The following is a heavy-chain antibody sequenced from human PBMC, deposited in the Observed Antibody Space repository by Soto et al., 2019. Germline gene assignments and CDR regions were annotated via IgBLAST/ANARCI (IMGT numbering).Heavy chain of an antibody. D-gene: IGHD3-3*01. CDR1: GGSFSGYY. Sequence: SATLSLACAVYGGSFSGYYWSWIRQPPGKGLEWIGEINHSGSTNYNPSLKSRVTISVDTSKNQFSRKLSSVTAADTAVYYCARGTRCVELLLRPSYYYYGIDVGGQGTTVTVSS. CDR2: INHSGST. CDR3: ARGTRCVELLLRPSYYYYGIDV. V-gene: IGHV4-34*01. J-gene: IGHJ6*02.